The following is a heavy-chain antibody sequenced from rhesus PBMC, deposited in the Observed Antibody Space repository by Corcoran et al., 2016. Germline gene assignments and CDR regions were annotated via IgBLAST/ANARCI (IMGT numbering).Heavy chain of an antibody. CDR1: GYTFTDYY. V-gene: IGHV1S2*01. D-gene: IGHD1-32*01. CDR3: ASPMTADYGLDS. CDR2: ISPYNGIT. Sequence: QVQLVQPGAEEKKPGSSVKVSCKASGYTFTDYYMHWVRQAPRQGLGWLVWISPYNGITKYAQKFQGRVTRTRDTSPSTAYMELRSLRSEDTAVYYCASPMTADYGLDSWGQGVVVTVSS. J-gene: IGHJ6*01.